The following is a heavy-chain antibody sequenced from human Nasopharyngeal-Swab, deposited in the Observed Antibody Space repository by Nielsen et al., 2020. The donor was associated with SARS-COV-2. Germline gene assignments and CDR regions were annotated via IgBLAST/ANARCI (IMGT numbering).Heavy chain of an antibody. J-gene: IGHJ4*02. Sequence: SGPTLVKPTHTLTLTCTFSGFSLSTSGVGVGWIRQPPGKALEWLALIYSDDDKRYSPSLKSRLTITKDTSKNQVVLTMTNMDPVDTATYYCAHRRGNVYYYDSSGYCYFDYWGQGTLVTVSS. CDR3: AHRRGNVYYYDSSGYCYFDY. V-gene: IGHV2-5*02. CDR2: IYSDDDK. D-gene: IGHD3-22*01. CDR1: GFSLSTSGVG.